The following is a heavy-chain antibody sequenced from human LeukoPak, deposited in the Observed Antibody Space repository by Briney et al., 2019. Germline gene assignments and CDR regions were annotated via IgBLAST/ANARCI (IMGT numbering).Heavy chain of an antibody. CDR3: ARRVGAMIDY. CDR2: IYYSGST. CDR1: GGPISSSSYY. V-gene: IGHV4-39*01. Sequence: PSETLSLTCTVSGGPISSSSYYWGWIRQPPGKGLEWIGSIYYSGSTYYNPSLKSRVTISVDTSKNQFSLKLSSVTAADTAVYYCARRVGAMIDYWGQGTLVTVSS. J-gene: IGHJ4*02. D-gene: IGHD1-26*01.